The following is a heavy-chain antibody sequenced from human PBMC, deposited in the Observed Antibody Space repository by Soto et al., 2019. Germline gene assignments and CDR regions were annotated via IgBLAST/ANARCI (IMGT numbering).Heavy chain of an antibody. J-gene: IGHJ4*02. CDR3: ARESRYXSGGXCYFLPGIDY. CDR1: GGTFSSYA. Sequence: QVQLVQSGAEVKKPGSSVKVSCKASGGTFSSYAISWVRQAPGQGLEWMGGIIPIFGTANYAQKFQGRVTITADESTSTAYMELSSLRSEDTAVYYCARESRYXSGGXCYFLPGIDYWGQGTLVTVSS. CDR2: IIPIFGTA. D-gene: IGHD2-15*01. V-gene: IGHV1-69*12.